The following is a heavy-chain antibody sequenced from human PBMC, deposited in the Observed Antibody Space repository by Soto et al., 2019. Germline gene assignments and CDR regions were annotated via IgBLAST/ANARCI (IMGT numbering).Heavy chain of an antibody. CDR1: GGSISSSSYY. CDR3: ARHYCSGGSCYYYYYYMDV. J-gene: IGHJ6*03. D-gene: IGHD2-15*01. Sequence: QLQLQESGPGLVKPSETLSLTCTVSGGSISSSSYYWGWIRQTPGKGLEWIGSNYYSGSTYYNPPPKSRFTISVDTSKNQFALKLSSVTAADTAVYYCARHYCSGGSCYYYYYYMDVWCKGTTVTVSS. CDR2: NYYSGST. V-gene: IGHV4-39*01.